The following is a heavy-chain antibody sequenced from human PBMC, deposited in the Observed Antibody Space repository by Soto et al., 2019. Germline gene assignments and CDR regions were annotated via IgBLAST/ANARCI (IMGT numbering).Heavy chain of an antibody. V-gene: IGHV3-30-3*01. CDR1: GFTFSSYA. CDR2: ISYDGSNK. CDR3: ARDRGLGYCSTTTCQTTDY. Sequence: QVQLVESGGGVVQPGRSLRLSCAASGFTFSSYAMDWVRQAPGKGLDWVAVISYDGSNKYYADSVKGRFTISRDNTKNTLYLQMSSLRPEDTAVYYCARDRGLGYCSTTTCQTTDYWGQGTLVTVSS. D-gene: IGHD2-2*01. J-gene: IGHJ4*02.